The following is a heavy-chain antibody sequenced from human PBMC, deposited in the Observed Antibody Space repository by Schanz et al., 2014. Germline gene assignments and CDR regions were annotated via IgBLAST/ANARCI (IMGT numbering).Heavy chain of an antibody. V-gene: IGHV3-23*04. Sequence: DVQLAESGGGFLHPGFSLLLSCAASFFPLLSYALSWVRQSPGKGLEWVSAINTADTTYYADSVKGRFTVSRDNSKNTVYLHMNSLRDEDTAVYYCAKDMNREATAPESWGQGTLVVVSS. CDR2: INTADTT. J-gene: IGHJ5*02. D-gene: IGHD5-12*01. CDR3: AKDMNREATAPES. CDR1: FFPLLSYA.